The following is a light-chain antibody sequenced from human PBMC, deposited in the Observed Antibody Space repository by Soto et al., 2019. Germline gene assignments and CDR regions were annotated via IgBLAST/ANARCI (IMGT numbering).Light chain of an antibody. CDR3: QSADNSGTYVV. V-gene: IGLV3-25*03. Sequence: SYERTQAPSVSVPPGQTARITCSGDALPKQYAYWYQQRPGQAPILVIYKDNERPSGIPERFSGSSSGTTVTLTISGVQAEDEADYYCQSADNSGTYVVFGGGTKLTVL. CDR2: KDN. CDR1: ALPKQY. J-gene: IGLJ2*01.